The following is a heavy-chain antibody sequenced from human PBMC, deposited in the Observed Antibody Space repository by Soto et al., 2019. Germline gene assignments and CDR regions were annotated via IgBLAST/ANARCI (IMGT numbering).Heavy chain of an antibody. J-gene: IGHJ6*03. CDR1: GGSFSGYY. D-gene: IGHD3-10*01. CDR3: ARGAIKRFGEVSIPTPRYYCYYMDV. V-gene: IGHV4-34*01. CDR2: INHSGST. Sequence: QVQLQQWGAGLLKPSETLSLTCAVYGGSFSGYYWCWIRKPPGKGLEWLGAINHSGSTNYNPSLKSRCTISVDPSKTQCSLKHSSVTAEDTAVYYCARGAIKRFGEVSIPTPRYYCYYMDVWGKGTTVTVS.